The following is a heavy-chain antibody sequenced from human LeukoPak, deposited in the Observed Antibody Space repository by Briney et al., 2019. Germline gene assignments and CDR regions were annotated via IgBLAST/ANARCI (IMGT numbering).Heavy chain of an antibody. V-gene: IGHV4-34*01. CDR3: AGLRFLEWLLRYCYYMNV. CDR1: GGSFSGYY. Sequence: SESLSLTCAVYGGSFSGYYCSWIRQLPGQGLEWIGEINHSGSTNYNPSLKRRVPISEDTTKKQSSLKLSPVTAADTPVFYCAGLRFLEWLLRYCYYMNVSGKGSTVTVSS. D-gene: IGHD3-3*01. CDR2: INHSGST. J-gene: IGHJ6*03.